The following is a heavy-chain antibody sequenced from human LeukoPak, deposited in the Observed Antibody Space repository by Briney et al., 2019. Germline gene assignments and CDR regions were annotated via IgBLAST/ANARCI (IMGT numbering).Heavy chain of an antibody. CDR1: GGSISSSSYY. D-gene: IGHD2-21*01. V-gene: IGHV4-39*07. CDR2: IYYSGRT. Sequence: SETLSLTCSVSGGSISSSSYYWGWIRQPPGKGLEWIGNIYYSGRTYQKTSLKSRVTISIDTSKNQFSLRLTSVTAEDTAFYYCARGTHSNLWYGWFDPWGQGTLVTVSS. CDR3: ARGTHSNLWYGWFDP. J-gene: IGHJ5*02.